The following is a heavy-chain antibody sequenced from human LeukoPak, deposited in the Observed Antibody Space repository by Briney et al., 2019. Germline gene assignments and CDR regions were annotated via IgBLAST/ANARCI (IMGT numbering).Heavy chain of an antibody. Sequence: PSETLSLTCVVYGGSFSGYYWNWIRQSPGKGLEWIGEINHSGSTNYNPSLKSRVTISVDTSKNQFSLKLSSVTAADTAVYYCATLAIDGYHMSWGQGTLVTVSS. CDR3: ATLAIDGYHMS. D-gene: IGHD5-18*01. CDR1: GGSFSGYY. J-gene: IGHJ4*02. V-gene: IGHV4-34*01. CDR2: INHSGST.